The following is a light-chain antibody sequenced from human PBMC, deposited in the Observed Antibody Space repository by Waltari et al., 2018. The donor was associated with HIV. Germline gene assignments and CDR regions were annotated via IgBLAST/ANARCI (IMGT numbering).Light chain of an antibody. CDR2: KET. J-gene: IGLJ1*01. CDR3: QSADTSGTRV. V-gene: IGLV3-25*03. Sequence: SFELTQPPPVSVSPGPTARNTCSGDALAKQYSYWYQQKPGQAPVVVIYKETERPSGIPERFSGSSSGTTVTLTISAVQAEDEADYYCQSADTSGTRVFASGTKVTVL. CDR1: ALAKQY.